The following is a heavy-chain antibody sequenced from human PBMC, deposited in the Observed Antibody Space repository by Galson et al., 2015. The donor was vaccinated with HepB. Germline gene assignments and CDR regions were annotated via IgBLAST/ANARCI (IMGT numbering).Heavy chain of an antibody. CDR3: SRVIGGLGTFDY. CDR1: GYTFTSDY. Sequence: SVKVSCKASGYTFTSDYMHWVRQAPGQGLEWIGIINPSGGSTSYAKKFQGRVTMTRDTSTSTVYMDLSSLRSEDTAVYYCSRVIGGLGTFDYWGQGTLVTVSS. J-gene: IGHJ4*02. D-gene: IGHD1-1*01. V-gene: IGHV1-46*01. CDR2: INPSGGST.